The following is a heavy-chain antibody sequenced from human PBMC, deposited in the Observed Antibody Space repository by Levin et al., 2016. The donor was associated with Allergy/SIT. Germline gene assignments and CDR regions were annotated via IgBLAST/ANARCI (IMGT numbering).Heavy chain of an antibody. CDR3: AKAGRIEAVPAAIRGEYFSDA. CDR2: IAYDGSNK. J-gene: IGHJ5*02. Sequence: GESLKISCSASGFTFNSFSMHWVRQAPGKGLEWVAVIAYDGSNKYYPDSLKGRFTISRDNSRNTLSLQMNSLRPEDTGVYYCAKAGRIEAVPAAIRGEYFSDAWGQGTLVTVSS. D-gene: IGHD2-2*01. V-gene: IGHV3-30*18. CDR1: GFTFNSFS.